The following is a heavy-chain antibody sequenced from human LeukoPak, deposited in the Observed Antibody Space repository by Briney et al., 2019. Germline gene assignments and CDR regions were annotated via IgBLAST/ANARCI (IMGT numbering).Heavy chain of an antibody. Sequence: SETLSLTCTVSGGSLSSSSYYWGWIRQPPGTGLEWIGSIYYSGSTYYNPSLKSRVTISVDTSKNQFSLKLSSVTAEDTAVYYCAQWNGSYLGGWGQGTLVTVSS. V-gene: IGHV4-39*07. CDR1: GGSLSSSSYY. D-gene: IGHD1-26*01. J-gene: IGHJ4*02. CDR3: AQWNGSYLGG. CDR2: IYYSGST.